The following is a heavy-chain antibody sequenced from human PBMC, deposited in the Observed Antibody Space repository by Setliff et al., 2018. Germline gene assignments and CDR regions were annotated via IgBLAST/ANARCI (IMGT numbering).Heavy chain of an antibody. CDR3: ARGSSSWYALFDY. CDR2: IYHSGST. J-gene: IGHJ4*02. CDR1: GGSFSTYY. V-gene: IGHV4-34*01. Sequence: SETLSLTCAVYGGSFSTYYWIWIRQPPGKGLEWIGEIYHSGSTNYNPSLKSRVTISVDKSKNQFSLKLSSVTAADTAVYYCARGSSSWYALFDYWGQGTLVTVSS. D-gene: IGHD6-13*01.